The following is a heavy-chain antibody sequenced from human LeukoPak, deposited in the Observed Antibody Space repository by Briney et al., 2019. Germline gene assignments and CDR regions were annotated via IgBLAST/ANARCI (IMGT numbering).Heavy chain of an antibody. Sequence: ASVKVSCKASGGTFSSYAISWVRQAPGQGLEWMGGIIPIFGTANYAQKFQGRVTITTDESTSTVYMELSSLRSEDTAVYYCAKDSSSSDELSADYFDYWGQGILVTVSP. CDR1: GGTFSSYA. D-gene: IGHD6-6*01. V-gene: IGHV1-69*05. CDR2: IIPIFGTA. J-gene: IGHJ4*02. CDR3: AKDSSSSDELSADYFDY.